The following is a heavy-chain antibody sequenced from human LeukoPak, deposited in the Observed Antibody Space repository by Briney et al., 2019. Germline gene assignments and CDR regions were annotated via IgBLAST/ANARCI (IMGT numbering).Heavy chain of an antibody. Sequence: TLTLTCAVSGGSISSDNWWSWVRQPPGKGLEWIGEIYHSGSTNYNPSLQSRVTISVDKSNNHFSLRLTSVTAADTAVYYCATNGWYCLDHWGQGALVTVSS. CDR1: GGSISSDNW. CDR2: IYHSGST. D-gene: IGHD6-19*01. V-gene: IGHV4-4*02. CDR3: ATNGWYCLDH. J-gene: IGHJ1*01.